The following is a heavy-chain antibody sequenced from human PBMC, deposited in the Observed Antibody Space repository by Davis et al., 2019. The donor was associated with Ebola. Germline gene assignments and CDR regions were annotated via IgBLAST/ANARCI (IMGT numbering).Heavy chain of an antibody. CDR1: GGTFSSYA. V-gene: IGHV1-69*13. Sequence: SVKVSCKASGGTFSSYAISWVRQAPGQGLEWMGGIIPIFGTANYAQKFQGRVTITADESTSTAYMELSSLRSEDTAVYYCARDLIAGDTSSEPEAWGQGTLVTVSS. CDR2: IIPIFGTA. J-gene: IGHJ5*02. D-gene: IGHD6-19*01. CDR3: ARDLIAGDTSSEPEA.